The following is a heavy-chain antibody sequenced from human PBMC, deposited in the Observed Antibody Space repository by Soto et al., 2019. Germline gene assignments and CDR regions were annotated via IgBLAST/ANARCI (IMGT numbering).Heavy chain of an antibody. CDR1: GGSIISGDYY. CDR2: IYYSGST. D-gene: IGHD3-22*01. Sequence: SETLSLTCTVSGGSIISGDYYWIWIRQPPGKGLEWIGYIYYSGSTYYNPSLKSRVTISVDTSKNQFSLKLSSVTAADTAVYYCARGPYDSSGYYLDYWGQGTLVTVSS. J-gene: IGHJ4*02. V-gene: IGHV4-30-4*01. CDR3: ARGPYDSSGYYLDY.